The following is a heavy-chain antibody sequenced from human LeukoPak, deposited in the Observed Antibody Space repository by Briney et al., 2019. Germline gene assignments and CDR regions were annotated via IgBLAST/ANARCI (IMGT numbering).Heavy chain of an antibody. Sequence: GGSLRLSCAASGFTFTRHAMIWVRQAPGKGLEWVSAVSISGEITYYADSVKGRFTISRDNSKSTLYLQMNSLRAEDTAVYYCTKAGDYSYYYMDVWAKGTTVTVSS. J-gene: IGHJ6*03. CDR2: VSISGEIT. CDR3: TKAGDYSYYYMDV. V-gene: IGHV3-23*01. CDR1: GFTFTRHA. D-gene: IGHD4-17*01.